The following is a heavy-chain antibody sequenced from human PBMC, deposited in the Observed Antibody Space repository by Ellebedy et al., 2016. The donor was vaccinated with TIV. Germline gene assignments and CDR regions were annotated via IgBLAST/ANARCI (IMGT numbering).Heavy chain of an antibody. CDR3: AKSTASSGCLLDY. CDR1: GFTFSSYG. CDR2: ISYDGSNK. V-gene: IGHV3-30*18. J-gene: IGHJ4*02. Sequence: GESLKISXAASGFTFSSYGMHWVRQAPGKGLEWVAVISYDGSNKYYADSVKGRFTISRDNSKNTLYLQMNSLRAEDTAVYYCAKSTASSGCLLDYWGQGTLVTVSS. D-gene: IGHD6-19*01.